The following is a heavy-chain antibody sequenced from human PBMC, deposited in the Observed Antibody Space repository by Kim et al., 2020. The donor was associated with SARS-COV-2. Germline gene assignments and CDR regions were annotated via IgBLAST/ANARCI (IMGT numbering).Heavy chain of an antibody. J-gene: IGHJ2*01. CDR1: GGSISSGAYA. CDR2: IYYSGTS. V-gene: IGHV4-30-2*01. D-gene: IGHD4-17*01. CDR3: ARGGASTVTSFWYFDL. Sequence: SETLSLTCRVSGGSISSGAYAWSWLRQAPGKGPEWIGYIYYSGTSHHNPALSRRVTPSIERSKNQITLQLRSVTAADTAVYFCARGGASTVTSFWYFDLWGRGTLVSVSS.